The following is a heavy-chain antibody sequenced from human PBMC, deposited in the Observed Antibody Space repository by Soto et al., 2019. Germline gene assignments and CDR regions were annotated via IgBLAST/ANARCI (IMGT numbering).Heavy chain of an antibody. D-gene: IGHD6-19*01. V-gene: IGHV4-4*02. J-gene: IGHJ3*02. CDR2: IYHSGST. Sequence: QVQLQESGPGLVKPSGTLSLTCAVSGGSISSSNWWSWVRQPPGKGLEWIGEIYHSGSTNYTPSLKSRVTMPAAKSNKQLSLTLGSGLAAAPAWLYCARDLGGWCSGWYGQDIWGQGTMVTVSS. CDR3: ARDLGGWCSGWYGQDI. CDR1: GGSISSSNW.